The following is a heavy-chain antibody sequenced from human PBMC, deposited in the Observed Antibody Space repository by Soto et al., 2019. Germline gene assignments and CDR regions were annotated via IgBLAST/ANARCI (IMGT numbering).Heavy chain of an antibody. CDR1: GFTFSNYG. Sequence: QVQLVESGGGVVQPGRSLRLSCAASGFTFSNYGMHWVRQAPGKGLEWVAVISYDGSNKYYADSVKGRITISRDNSKNTLYLRMNSPRAEDTAVYYCAKGGGGPMTTVVTRDYWGQGTLVTVSS. V-gene: IGHV3-30*18. D-gene: IGHD4-17*01. CDR3: AKGGGGPMTTVVTRDY. CDR2: ISYDGSNK. J-gene: IGHJ4*02.